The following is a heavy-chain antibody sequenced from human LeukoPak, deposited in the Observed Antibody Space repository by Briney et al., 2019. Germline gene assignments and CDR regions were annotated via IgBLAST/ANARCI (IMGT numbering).Heavy chain of an antibody. CDR3: ARHGTFPLYGDYGY. J-gene: IGHJ4*02. D-gene: IGHD1-1*01. CDR2: IYPSDSDT. CDR1: GYSFPTYW. Sequence: GEPLKISCKGSGYSFPTYWIGWVRQLPGKGLEWMGIIYPSDSDTKYSPSFQGQVTISADKSINTAYLQWSSLKASDTAIYYCARHGTFPLYGDYGYWGQGTLVTVSS. V-gene: IGHV5-51*01.